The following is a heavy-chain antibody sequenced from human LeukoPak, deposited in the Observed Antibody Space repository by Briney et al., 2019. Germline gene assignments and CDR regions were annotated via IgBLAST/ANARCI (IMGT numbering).Heavy chain of an antibody. Sequence: SETLSLTCAVYGGSFSGYYWSWIRQPPGKGLEWIGEINHSGSTNYNPSLKSRVTISVDTSKNQFSLKLSSVTAADTAVYYCAGPESYCSSTSCLPPSQPGSFDYWGQGTLVTVSS. CDR2: INHSGST. D-gene: IGHD2-2*01. V-gene: IGHV4-34*01. J-gene: IGHJ4*02. CDR1: GGSFSGYY. CDR3: AGPESYCSSTSCLPPSQPGSFDY.